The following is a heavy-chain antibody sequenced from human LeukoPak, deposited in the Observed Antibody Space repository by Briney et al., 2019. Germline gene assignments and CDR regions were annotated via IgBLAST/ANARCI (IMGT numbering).Heavy chain of an antibody. J-gene: IGHJ5*02. D-gene: IGHD6-19*01. V-gene: IGHV1-18*01. CDR2: TSAYNGNT. CDR1: GYTFTSYG. Sequence: ASVKVSCKASGYTFTSYGISWVRQAPGQGLEWMGWTSAYNGNTNYAQKLQGRVTMTTDTSTSTAYMELRSLRSDDTAVYYCARDTDIAVDSGWFDPWAREPWSPSPQ. CDR3: ARDTDIAVDSGWFDP.